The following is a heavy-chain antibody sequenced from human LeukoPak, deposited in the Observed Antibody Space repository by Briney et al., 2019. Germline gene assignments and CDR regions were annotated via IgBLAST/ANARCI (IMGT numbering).Heavy chain of an antibody. CDR2: ISSNGGST. V-gene: IGHV3-64*01. D-gene: IGHD6-13*01. CDR3: ARSKVPYSSSWDFDY. J-gene: IGHJ4*02. CDR1: GFTFSSYA. Sequence: GGSLRLSCAASGFTFSSYAMHWVRQAPGKGLEYVSAISSNGGSTYYANSVKGRFTISRDNSKNTLYLQMGSLRAEDMAAYYCARSKVPYSSSWDFDYWGQGTLVTVSS.